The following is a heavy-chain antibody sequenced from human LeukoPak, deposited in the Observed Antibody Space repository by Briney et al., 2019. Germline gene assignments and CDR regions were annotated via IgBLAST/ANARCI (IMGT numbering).Heavy chain of an antibody. CDR3: SGSYYNPEYNGMDV. J-gene: IGHJ6*02. V-gene: IGHV3-30*03. Sequence: PGRSLRLSCAASGFTFSSYGMHWVRQPPGKGLEWVAVISYDGSNKYYADSVKGRFTISRDNSKNTLYLQMNSLRAEDTGVYYRSGSYYNPEYNGMDVWGQGTTVTVSS. CDR2: ISYDGSNK. CDR1: GFTFSSYG. D-gene: IGHD3-10*01.